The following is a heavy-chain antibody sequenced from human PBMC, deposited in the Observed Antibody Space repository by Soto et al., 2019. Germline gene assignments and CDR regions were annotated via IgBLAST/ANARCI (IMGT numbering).Heavy chain of an antibody. CDR1: GGTFSSYA. CDR3: ARNYDSSDYSTPDFDS. V-gene: IGHV1-69*13. CDR2: IIPIFGTA. D-gene: IGHD3-22*01. J-gene: IGHJ4*02. Sequence: SVKVSCKASGGTFSSYAISWVRQAPGQGLEWMGGIIPIFGTANYAQKFQGRVTITADESTSTAYMELSSLRSEDTAVYYCARNYDSSDYSTPDFDSWGQENLLTISS.